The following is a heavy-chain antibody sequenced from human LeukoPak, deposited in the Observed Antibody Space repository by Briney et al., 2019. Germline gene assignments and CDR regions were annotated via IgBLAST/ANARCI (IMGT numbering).Heavy chain of an antibody. CDR2: ISGSGGST. Sequence: PGGSLRLSCAASGFTFSSYAMSWVRRAPGKGLEWVSAISGSGGSTYYADSVKGRFTISRDNSKNTLYLQMNSLRAEDTAVYYCAKSSSCGYSYGYGEVCYYYYYMDVWGKGTTVTVSS. V-gene: IGHV3-23*01. CDR1: GFTFSSYA. CDR3: AKSSSCGYSYGYGEVCYYYYYMDV. D-gene: IGHD5-18*01. J-gene: IGHJ6*03.